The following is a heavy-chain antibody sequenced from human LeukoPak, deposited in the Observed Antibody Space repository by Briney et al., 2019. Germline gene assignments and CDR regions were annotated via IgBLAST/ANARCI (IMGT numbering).Heavy chain of an antibody. V-gene: IGHV1-18*01. Sequence: ASVKVSCKASGYTFTSYGISWVRQAPGQGLEWMGWISAYNGNTNYAQKFQGRVTITRNTSISTAYMELSSLRSEDTAVYYCARGGWNYGGGDYWGQGTLVTVSS. CDR1: GYTFTSYG. CDR3: ARGGWNYGGGDY. CDR2: ISAYNGNT. D-gene: IGHD1-7*01. J-gene: IGHJ4*02.